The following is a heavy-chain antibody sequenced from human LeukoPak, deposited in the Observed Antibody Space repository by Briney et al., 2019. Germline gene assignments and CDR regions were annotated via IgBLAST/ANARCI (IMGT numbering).Heavy chain of an antibody. V-gene: IGHV1-18*01. CDR3: ARDINGYYYDSHGYYPTDL. D-gene: IGHD3-22*01. Sequence: GASVKVSCKASGYIFTSYGISWVRQAPGQRLEWMGWISDYNGNTNYPQRLQGRVTMTTDTSTTTAYMELRSLRSDDTAVYYCARDINGYYYDSHGYYPTDLWGQGTLVTVSS. CDR1: GYIFTSYG. J-gene: IGHJ5*02. CDR2: ISDYNGNT.